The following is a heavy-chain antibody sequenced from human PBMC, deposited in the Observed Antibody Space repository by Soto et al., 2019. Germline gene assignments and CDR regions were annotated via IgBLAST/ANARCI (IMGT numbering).Heavy chain of an antibody. V-gene: IGHV3-23*01. D-gene: IGHD3-9*01. CDR2: INGGGTST. CDR1: GFTLSNYA. Sequence: GGSLRLSCAASGFTLSNYAMSWVRQSPGEELEWVSTINGGGTSTYYAASVKGRFTISRDSSKNTLYLQRNSLRAEDTALYYCAKDFLTGYYIAFDYWGQGTLVTVSS. J-gene: IGHJ4*02. CDR3: AKDFLTGYYIAFDY.